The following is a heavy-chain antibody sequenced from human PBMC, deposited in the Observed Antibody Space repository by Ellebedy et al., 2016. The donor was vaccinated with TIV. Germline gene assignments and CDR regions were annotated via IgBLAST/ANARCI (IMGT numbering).Heavy chain of an antibody. Sequence: SETLSLXXAVYGGSFSGYYWSWIRQPPGKGLEWIGEINHGGSTNYNPSLKSRVTMSVDTSKNQFSLKLSSVTAADTAVYYCARDIGYPFDYWGQGTLVTVSS. D-gene: IGHD1-1*01. CDR3: ARDIGYPFDY. CDR1: GGSFSGYY. V-gene: IGHV4-34*01. J-gene: IGHJ4*02. CDR2: INHGGST.